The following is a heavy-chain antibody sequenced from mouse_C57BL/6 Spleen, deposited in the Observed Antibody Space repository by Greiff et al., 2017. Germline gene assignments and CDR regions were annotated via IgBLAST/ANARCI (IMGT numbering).Heavy chain of an antibody. CDR3: ARPTVVAMDY. V-gene: IGHV5-17*01. D-gene: IGHD1-1*01. CDR1: GFTFSDYG. J-gene: IGHJ4*01. CDR2: ISSGSSTI. Sequence: DVHLVESGGGLVKPGGSLKLSCAASGFTFSDYGMHWVRQAPEKGLEWVAYISSGSSTIYYADTVKGRFTISRDNAKNTLFLQMTSLRSEDTAMYYCARPTVVAMDYWGQGTSVTVSS.